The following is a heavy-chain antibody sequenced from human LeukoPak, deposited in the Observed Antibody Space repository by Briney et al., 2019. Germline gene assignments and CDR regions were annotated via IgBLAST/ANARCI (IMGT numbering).Heavy chain of an antibody. CDR1: XXXAX. Sequence: XXXAXWNWIRQSPSRGLEWLGRTYYRSKWYNDYAVSVKSRITINPDTSKNQFSLQLNSVTPEDTAVYYCARGSRGWYYAFDIWGQGTMVTVSS. V-gene: IGHV6-1*01. J-gene: IGHJ3*02. D-gene: IGHD6-19*01. CDR3: ARGSRGWYYAFDI. CDR2: TYYRSKWYN.